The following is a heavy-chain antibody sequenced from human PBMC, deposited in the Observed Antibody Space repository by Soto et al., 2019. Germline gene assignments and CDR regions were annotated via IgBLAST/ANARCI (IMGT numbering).Heavy chain of an antibody. V-gene: IGHV3-23*01. Sequence: GGSLRLSCAASGFTFSSYAMSWVRQAPGKGLEWVSAISGSGGSTYYADSVKGRFTISRDNSMNTLYLQMNSLRAEDTAVYYCAKDLGRGHAFDIWGQGTMVTVSS. J-gene: IGHJ3*02. CDR1: GFTFSSYA. CDR2: ISGSGGST. D-gene: IGHD3-10*01. CDR3: AKDLGRGHAFDI.